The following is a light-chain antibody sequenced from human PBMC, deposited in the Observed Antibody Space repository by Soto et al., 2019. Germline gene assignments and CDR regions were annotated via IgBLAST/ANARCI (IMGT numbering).Light chain of an antibody. CDR1: SSDVGNYNY. V-gene: IGLV2-14*01. J-gene: IGLJ1*01. Sequence: QSALTQPASVSGSPGQSITISCTGTSSDVGNYNYVSWYQQDPGKAPKLMIYDVSNRPSGVSNRFSGSKSGNTASLTISGLQAEDEADYYCSSYTSTSTLYVFGTGTKLTV. CDR2: DVS. CDR3: SSYTSTSTLYV.